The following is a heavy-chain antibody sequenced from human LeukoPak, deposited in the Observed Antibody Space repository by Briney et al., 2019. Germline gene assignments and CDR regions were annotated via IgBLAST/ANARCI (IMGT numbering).Heavy chain of an antibody. CDR3: ARESTSYGYWVWSFDY. V-gene: IGHV4-61*02. CDR1: GGSISSGSYY. CDR2: IYTSGST. D-gene: IGHD5-18*01. J-gene: IGHJ4*02. Sequence: KPSETLSLTCTVSGGSISSGSYYWSWIRQPAGKGLKWIGRIYTSGSTNYNPSLKSRVTISVDTSKNQFSLKLSSVTAADTAVYYCARESTSYGYWVWSFDYWGQGTLVTVSS.